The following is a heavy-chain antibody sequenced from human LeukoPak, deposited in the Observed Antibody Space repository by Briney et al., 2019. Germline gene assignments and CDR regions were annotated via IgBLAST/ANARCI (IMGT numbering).Heavy chain of an antibody. CDR3: ASLGAYDSSGRNWFDP. J-gene: IGHJ5*02. CDR1: GYTFTGYY. V-gene: IGHV1-2*02. D-gene: IGHD3-22*01. Sequence: ASVKVSCKASGYTFTGYYMHWVRQAPGQGLEWMGWINPNSGGTNYAQKFQGRVTMTRDTSISTAYMELSRLRSDDTAVYYCASLGAYDSSGRNWFDPWGKGTLVTVSS. CDR2: INPNSGGT.